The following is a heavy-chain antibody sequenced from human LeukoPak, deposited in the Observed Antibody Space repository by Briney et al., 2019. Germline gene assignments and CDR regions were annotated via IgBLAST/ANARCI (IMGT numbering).Heavy chain of an antibody. CDR1: GFTFSSYA. CDR3: ARGGYSGYADFDY. J-gene: IGHJ4*02. CDR2: IYSGGST. Sequence: GGSLRLSCAASGFTFSSYAMSWVRQAPGKGLEWVSVIYSGGSTYYADSVKGRFTISRDNSKNTLYLQMNSLRAEDTAVYYCARGGYSGYADFDYWGQGTLVTVSS. D-gene: IGHD5-12*01. V-gene: IGHV3-66*01.